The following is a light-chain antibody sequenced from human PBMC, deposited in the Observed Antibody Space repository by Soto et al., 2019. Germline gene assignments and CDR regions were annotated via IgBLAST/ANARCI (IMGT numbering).Light chain of an antibody. Sequence: EIVLTQSPGTLSLSPGERATLSCRASQSVSSSYLAWYQQKPGQAPRLLIYGASSRATGIPDRFSGSGSGTDFTLTISRLEPEDFAVYYCQQYGSLPKLTCGGGTKVEIK. V-gene: IGKV3-20*01. CDR3: QQYGSLPKLT. CDR1: QSVSSSY. J-gene: IGKJ4*01. CDR2: GAS.